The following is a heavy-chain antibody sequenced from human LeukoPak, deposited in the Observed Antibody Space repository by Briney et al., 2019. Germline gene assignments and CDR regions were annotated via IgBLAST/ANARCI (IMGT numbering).Heavy chain of an antibody. D-gene: IGHD2-15*01. V-gene: IGHV3-48*01. CDR3: ARGSGGGYCSGGSCYESTSWYYYMDV. J-gene: IGHJ6*03. CDR2: ISSSSSTI. Sequence: PGGSLRLSCAASGFTFSSYSMNWVRQAPGKGLEWVSYISSSSSTIYYADSVKGRFTISRDNAKNSLYLQMNSLRAEDTAVYYCARGSGGGYCSGGSCYESTSWYYYMDVWGKGTTVTVSS. CDR1: GFTFSSYS.